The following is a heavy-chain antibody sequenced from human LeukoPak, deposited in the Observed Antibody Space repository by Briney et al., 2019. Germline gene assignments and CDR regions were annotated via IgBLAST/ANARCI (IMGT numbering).Heavy chain of an antibody. CDR3: ATLPITGTNGY. D-gene: IGHD1-7*01. V-gene: IGHV3-48*03. J-gene: IGHJ4*02. CDR1: GFTFSSYE. Sequence: GGSLRLSCAASGFTFSSYEMNWVRQAPGKGLEWVSYISSSGSTIYYADSVKGRFTISRDNSKNTLYLQMNSLRAEDTAVYYCATLPITGTNGYWGQGTLVTVSS. CDR2: ISSSGSTI.